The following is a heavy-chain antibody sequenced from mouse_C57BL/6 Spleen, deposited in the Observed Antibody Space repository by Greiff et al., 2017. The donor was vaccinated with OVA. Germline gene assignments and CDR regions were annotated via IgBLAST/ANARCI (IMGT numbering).Heavy chain of an antibody. Sequence: QVQLKQPGAELVKPGASVKLSCKASGYTFTSYWMHWVKQRPGQGLEWIGMIHPNSGSTNYNEKFKSKATLTVDKSSSTAYMQLSSLTSEDSAVYYCAMGCSSYFYAMDYWGQGTSVTVSA. J-gene: IGHJ4*01. V-gene: IGHV1-64*01. CDR1: GYTFTSYW. D-gene: IGHD1-1*01. CDR3: AMGCSSYFYAMDY. CDR2: IHPNSGST.